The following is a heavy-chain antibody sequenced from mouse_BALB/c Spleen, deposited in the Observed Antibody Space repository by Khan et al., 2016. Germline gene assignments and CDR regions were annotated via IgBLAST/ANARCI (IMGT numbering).Heavy chain of an antibody. J-gene: IGHJ3*01. CDR3: ARYYDYDAGFAY. CDR2: IWGDGST. Sequence: QVQLKESGPGLVAPSQSLSITCTASEFSITGFSVNWVRQPPGKGLEWLGVIWGDGSTDYDSATKSRLSIRKDDSKSQVFIKLNSLQTDDSARYYCARYYDYDAGFAYLGQGTLVTVSA. CDR1: EFSITGFS. V-gene: IGHV2-6-7*01. D-gene: IGHD2-4*01.